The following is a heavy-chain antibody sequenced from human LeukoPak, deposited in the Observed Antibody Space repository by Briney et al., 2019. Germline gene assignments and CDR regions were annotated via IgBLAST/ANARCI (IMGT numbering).Heavy chain of an antibody. CDR2: IYYSGST. V-gene: IGHV4-39*07. D-gene: IGHD4-11*01. J-gene: IGHJ3*02. Sequence: SETLSLTCTVSGGSISSSSYYWGWIRQPPGKGLEWIGSIYYSGSTYYNPSLKSRVTISVDTSKNQFSLRLSTVTAADTALYYCARDSTTRQPHAFDIWGQGTMVAVSS. CDR3: ARDSTTRQPHAFDI. CDR1: GGSISSSSYY.